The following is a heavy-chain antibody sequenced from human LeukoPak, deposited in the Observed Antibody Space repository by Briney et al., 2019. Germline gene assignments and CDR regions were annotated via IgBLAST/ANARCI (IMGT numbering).Heavy chain of an antibody. D-gene: IGHD6-13*01. CDR3: ARESRQQLAYFDY. CDR2: ISYDGSNK. CDR1: GFTFSSYG. Sequence: GRSLRLSCAASGFTFSSYGMHWVRQAPGKGLKWVAVISYDGSNKYYADSVKGRFTISRDNSKNTLYLQMNSLRAEDTAVYYCARESRQQLAYFDYWGQGTLVTVSS. V-gene: IGHV3-30*03. J-gene: IGHJ4*02.